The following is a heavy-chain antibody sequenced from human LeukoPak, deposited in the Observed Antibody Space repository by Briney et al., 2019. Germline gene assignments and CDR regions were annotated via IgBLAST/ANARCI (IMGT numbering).Heavy chain of an antibody. D-gene: IGHD3-22*01. CDR1: GYTFINYA. CDR3: ARGDYYDSSDFDY. J-gene: IGHJ4*02. Sequence: ASXXXXXTASGYTFINYAIHWVRQAPGQRLEWMGWINAGNGNTEYSQKFQGRVTITRDTSASTAYMELSSLRSEDTAVYYCARGDYYDSSDFDYWGQGTLVTVSS. CDR2: INAGNGNT. V-gene: IGHV1-3*01.